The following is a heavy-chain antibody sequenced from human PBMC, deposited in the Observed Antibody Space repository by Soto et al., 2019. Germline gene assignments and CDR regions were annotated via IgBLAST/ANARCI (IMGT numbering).Heavy chain of an antibody. CDR3: ASRKREEICSSGNCYFTY. CDR2: VFYSGSS. CDR1: GDSISTSNYY. J-gene: IGHJ4*02. D-gene: IGHD2-2*01. Sequence: QLQLQESGPGLLKPSETLSLTCTVSGDSISTSNYYWSWIRQSPGKGLEWIGSVFYSGSSSYNPSLKSRVTISVDASRNQFSLRVNSVTAADTAGYYCASRKREEICSSGNCYFTYWGQGTLVTVSS. V-gene: IGHV4-39*01.